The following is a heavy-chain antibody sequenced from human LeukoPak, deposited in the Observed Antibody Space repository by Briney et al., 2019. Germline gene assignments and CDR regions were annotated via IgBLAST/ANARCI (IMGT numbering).Heavy chain of an antibody. J-gene: IGHJ3*02. D-gene: IGHD6-19*01. CDR2: INPSGGST. CDR1: GYTFTSYY. Sequence: ASVKVSCKASGYTFTSYYMHWVRQAPGQGLEWMGIINPSGGSTSYAQKFQGRVTMTRDMSTSTVYMELSSLRSEDTAVYYCARVNYLDPRTRPWLVDDDAFDIWGQGTMVTVSS. CDR3: ARVNYLDPRTRPWLVDDDAFDI. V-gene: IGHV1-46*01.